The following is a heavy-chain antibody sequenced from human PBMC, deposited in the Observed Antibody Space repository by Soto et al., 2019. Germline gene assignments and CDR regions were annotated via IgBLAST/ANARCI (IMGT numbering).Heavy chain of an antibody. CDR1: GGSISSYY. CDR3: ARQGMITRPEYGMDV. J-gene: IGHJ6*02. Sequence: PSETLSLTCSVSGGSISSYYWSWIRQPPGKGLEWIAYIYYSVTNYSPSFQGHVTISADKSISTAYLQWSSLKASDTAMYYCARQGMITRPEYGMDVWGQGTTVTVSS. D-gene: IGHD3-16*01. V-gene: IGHV4-59*08. CDR2: IYYSVT.